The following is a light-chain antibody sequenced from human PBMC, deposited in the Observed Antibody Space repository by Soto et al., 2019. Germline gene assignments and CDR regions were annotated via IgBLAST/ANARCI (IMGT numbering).Light chain of an antibody. CDR3: CSSAGSRLVV. CDR2: EIN. Sequence: QSALTQPASVSGSPGQSITISCTGTTNDVGNYDRVSWYQQHPDKVPRLMIYEINKRPSGVSTRFSGSKSGNTASLTISALQADDEADYYCCSSAGSRLVVFGAGTKLTVL. V-gene: IGLV2-23*02. CDR1: TNDVGNYDR. J-gene: IGLJ2*01.